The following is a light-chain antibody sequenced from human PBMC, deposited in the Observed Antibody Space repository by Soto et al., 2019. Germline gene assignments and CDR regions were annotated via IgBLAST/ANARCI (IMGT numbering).Light chain of an antibody. J-gene: IGKJ1*01. Sequence: EIVLRQSPGTLSLSPGERGTLSCRASQSVSSSYLAWYQQKPGQAPRLLIYGASSRATGIPDRFSGSGSGTDFTLTISRLEPEDFAVYYCQQYGSSRTFGQGTKVDIK. CDR2: GAS. V-gene: IGKV3-20*01. CDR1: QSVSSSY. CDR3: QQYGSSRT.